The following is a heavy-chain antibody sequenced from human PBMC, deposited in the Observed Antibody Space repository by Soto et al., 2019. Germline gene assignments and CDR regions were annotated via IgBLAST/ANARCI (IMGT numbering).Heavy chain of an antibody. CDR3: AKDSDYYDSSGCFDP. J-gene: IGHJ5*02. Sequence: PGGSLRHSCASSGFTFSSYGMHWVRQAPGKGLEWVAVISYDGSNKYYADSVKGRFTISRDNSKNTLYLQMSSLRAEDTAVYYCAKDSDYYDSSGCFDPWGQGTLVTVSS. V-gene: IGHV3-30*18. CDR1: GFTFSSYG. CDR2: ISYDGSNK. D-gene: IGHD3-22*01.